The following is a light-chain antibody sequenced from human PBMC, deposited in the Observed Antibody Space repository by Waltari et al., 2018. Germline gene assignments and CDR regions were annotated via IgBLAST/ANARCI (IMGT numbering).Light chain of an antibody. CDR3: QQYNNWPPYT. J-gene: IGKJ2*01. V-gene: IGKV1-5*01. CDR2: DAS. CDR1: QSVNTW. Sequence: DIQMTQSPSTLSASVGDRVTITCRASQSVNTWLAWYQQKPGKAPNLLIYDASSLESGVPSRFSGSGSGTEFTLTISSLQSEDFAVYYCQQYNNWPPYTFGQGTKLEIK.